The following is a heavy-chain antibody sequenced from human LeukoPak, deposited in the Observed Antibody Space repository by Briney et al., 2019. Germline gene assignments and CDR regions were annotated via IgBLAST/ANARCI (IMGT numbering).Heavy chain of an antibody. V-gene: IGHV1-2*06. J-gene: IGHJ5*02. CDR1: GYTFTGYY. CDR2: INPNSGGT. CDR3: LEDWFDP. D-gene: IGHD5-24*01. Sequence: GASVKVSCKASGYTFTGYYIHWVRQAPGQGLEWLGRINPNSGGTNYAQKFQGRVTMTRDTSISTASMELSRLRSDDTAVYYCLEDWFDPWGQGTLVTVSS.